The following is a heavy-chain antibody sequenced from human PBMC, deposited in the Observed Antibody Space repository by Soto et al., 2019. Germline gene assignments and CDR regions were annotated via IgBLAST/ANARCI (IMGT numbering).Heavy chain of an antibody. CDR3: ASDRRVDCSSTSCYGDDWYFDL. V-gene: IGHV3-33*01. J-gene: IGHJ2*01. D-gene: IGHD2-2*01. CDR2: IWYDGSNK. Sequence: QVQLVESGGGVVQPGRSLRLSCAASGFTFSSYGMHWVRQAPGKGLEWVAVIWYDGSNKYYADSVKGRFTISRDNSKNTLYLKMTSLRDEDTAVYYCASDRRVDCSSTSCYGDDWYFDLWGRGTLVTVSS. CDR1: GFTFSSYG.